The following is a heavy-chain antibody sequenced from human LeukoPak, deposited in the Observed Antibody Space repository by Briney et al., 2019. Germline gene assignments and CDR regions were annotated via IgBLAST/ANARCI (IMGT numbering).Heavy chain of an antibody. V-gene: IGHV3-7*01. CDR2: IRQDGSER. CDR3: ARDPLGIAVAGTGDWYFDL. J-gene: IGHJ2*01. D-gene: IGHD6-19*01. Sequence: GGSLRLSCAASGFTFSTYWMTWVRQAPGKGLQWVASIRQDGSERYYVDSVKGRFTISRDNAKNSLYLQMNSLRAEDTAVYYCARDPLGIAVAGTGDWYFDLWGRGTLVTVSS. CDR1: GFTFSTYW.